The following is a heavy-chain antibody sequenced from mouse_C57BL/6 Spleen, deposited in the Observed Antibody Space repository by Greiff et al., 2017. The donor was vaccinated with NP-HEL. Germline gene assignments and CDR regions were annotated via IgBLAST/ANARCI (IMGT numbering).Heavy chain of an antibody. CDR1: GYSFTGYY. V-gene: IGHV1-42*01. Sequence: VQLQQSGPELVKPGASVKISCKASGYSFTGYYMNWVKQSPEKSLEWIGEINPSTGGTTYNQKFKAKATLTVDKSSSTAYMQLKSLTSEDSAVYYCESKEGLYYYGSSHWYFDVWGTGTTVTVSS. CDR2: INPSTGGT. CDR3: ESKEGLYYYGSSHWYFDV. D-gene: IGHD1-1*01. J-gene: IGHJ1*03.